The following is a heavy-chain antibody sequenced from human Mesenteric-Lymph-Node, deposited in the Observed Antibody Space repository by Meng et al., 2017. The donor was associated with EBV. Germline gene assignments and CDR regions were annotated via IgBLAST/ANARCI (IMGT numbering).Heavy chain of an antibody. V-gene: IGHV3-74*02. CDR1: GFIFGSYW. CDR3: ARLGGSSDVDF. D-gene: IGHD1-26*01. CDR2: IDNDGTRT. Sequence: VQLVECGGLVVPPGGPLGPSSVAAGFIFGSYWMGWVIQHPGKGLVGVSRIDNDGTRTFYADSVKGRFTISRDNSKNTLYLKMTSLRAEDTAVYYCARLGGSSDVDFWGQGTLVTVSS. J-gene: IGHJ4*02.